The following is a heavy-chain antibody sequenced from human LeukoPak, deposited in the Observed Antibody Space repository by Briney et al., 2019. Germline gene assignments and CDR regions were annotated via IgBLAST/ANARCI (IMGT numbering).Heavy chain of an antibody. CDR2: IYYSGST. V-gene: IGHV4-59*01. Sequence: SETLSLTCTVSGGSISSYYWSWIRQPPGKGLEWIGYIYYSGSTNYNPSLKSRVTISVDTSKNQFSLKLSSVTTADTAVYYCARANCGGDCYVDYWGQGTLVAVSS. CDR1: GGSISSYY. D-gene: IGHD2-21*01. J-gene: IGHJ4*02. CDR3: ARANCGGDCYVDY.